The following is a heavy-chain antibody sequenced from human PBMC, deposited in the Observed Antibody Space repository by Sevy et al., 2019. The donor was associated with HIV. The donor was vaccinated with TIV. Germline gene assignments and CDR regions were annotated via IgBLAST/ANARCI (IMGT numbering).Heavy chain of an antibody. CDR2: IYSGGST. CDR3: TRDGGSRGMDV. D-gene: IGHD6-13*01. Sequence: GGSLRLSCSASGFAVSSNYMSWVRQAPGKGLEWVSVIYSGGSTYYADSVKGRFTISRDNSKYTLYLQMTSLRAEDTAVYYCTRDGGSRGMDVWGKGTTVTVSS. V-gene: IGHV3-66*02. CDR1: GFAVSSNY. J-gene: IGHJ6*04.